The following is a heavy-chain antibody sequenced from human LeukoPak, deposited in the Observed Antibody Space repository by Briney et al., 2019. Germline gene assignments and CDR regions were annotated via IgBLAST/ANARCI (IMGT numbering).Heavy chain of an antibody. CDR1: GYTFTDYY. CDR3: ARGGAMIVVVNEYGY. D-gene: IGHD3-22*01. Sequence: ASVKVSCKVSGYTFTDYYMHWVQQAPGKGLEWMGLFDPEDGETIYAEKFQGRVTITADTSTDTAYMELSSLSSEDTAVYYCARGGAMIVVVNEYGYWGQGTLVTVSS. CDR2: FDPEDGET. J-gene: IGHJ4*02. V-gene: IGHV1-69-2*01.